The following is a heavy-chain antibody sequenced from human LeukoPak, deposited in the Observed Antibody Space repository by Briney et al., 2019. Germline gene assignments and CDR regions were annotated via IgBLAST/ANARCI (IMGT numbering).Heavy chain of an antibody. CDR3: ASGRVDILTGYDLDY. CDR1: GYTFTSYY. Sequence: ASVKVSCKASGYTFTSYYMHWVRQAPGQGLEWMGIINPSGGSTSYAQKFQGRVTMTRDTSTSTVYMELSSLRSEDTAVYYCASGRVDILTGYDLDYWGQGTLVTVSS. D-gene: IGHD3-9*01. V-gene: IGHV1-46*01. J-gene: IGHJ4*02. CDR2: INPSGGST.